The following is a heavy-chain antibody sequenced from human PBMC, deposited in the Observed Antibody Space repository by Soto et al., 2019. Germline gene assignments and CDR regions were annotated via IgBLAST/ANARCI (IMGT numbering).Heavy chain of an antibody. Sequence: PSETLSLTCTVSGGSISSYYWSWIRQPPGKGLEWIGYIYYSGSTNYNPSLKSRVTISVDTSKNQFSLKLSSVTAADTAVYYCARDFWSTYYYYGMDVWGQGTTVTVSS. CDR3: ARDFWSTYYYYGMDV. CDR2: IYYSGST. CDR1: GGSISSYY. D-gene: IGHD3-3*01. J-gene: IGHJ6*02. V-gene: IGHV4-59*01.